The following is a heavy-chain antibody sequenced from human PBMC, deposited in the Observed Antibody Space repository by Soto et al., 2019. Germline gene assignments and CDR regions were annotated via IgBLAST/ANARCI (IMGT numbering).Heavy chain of an antibody. V-gene: IGHV4-59*08. D-gene: IGHD5-12*01. CDR1: GGSISSYY. Sequence: SETLSLTCTVSGGSISSYYWSWIRQPPGKGLEWIGYIYYSGSTNYNPSLKSRVTISVDTSKNQFSLKLSSVTAADTAVYYCASGYSGYSDYYGMDVWGQRTTVTVSS. CDR3: ASGYSGYSDYYGMDV. J-gene: IGHJ6*02. CDR2: IYYSGST.